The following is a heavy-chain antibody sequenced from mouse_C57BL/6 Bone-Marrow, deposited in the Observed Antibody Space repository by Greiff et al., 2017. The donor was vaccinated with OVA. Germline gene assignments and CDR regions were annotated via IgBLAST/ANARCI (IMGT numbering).Heavy chain of an antibody. CDR2: ISGGGGNT. D-gene: IGHD1-1*01. CDR3: ARADITTVGPFAY. Sequence: EVQGVESGGGLVKPGGSLKLSCAASGFTFSSYTMSWVRQTPEKRLEWVATISGGGGNTYYPDSVKGRFTISRDNAKNTLYLQMSSLRSEDTALYYCARADITTVGPFAYWGQGTLVTVSA. J-gene: IGHJ3*01. V-gene: IGHV5-9*01. CDR1: GFTFSSYT.